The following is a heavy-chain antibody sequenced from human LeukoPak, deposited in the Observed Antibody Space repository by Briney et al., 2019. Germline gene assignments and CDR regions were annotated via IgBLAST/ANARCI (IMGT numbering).Heavy chain of an antibody. CDR1: GYSISSGYY. CDR2: IYHSGST. D-gene: IGHD6-13*01. Sequence: SETLSLTCTVSGYSISSGYYWDWIRQPPGKGLEWIGSIYHSGSTYYNPSLKSRVTISVDTSKNQFSLKLSSVTAADTAVYYCARGGIAAAGTLNWFDPWGQGTLVTVSS. V-gene: IGHV4-38-2*02. CDR3: ARGGIAAAGTLNWFDP. J-gene: IGHJ5*02.